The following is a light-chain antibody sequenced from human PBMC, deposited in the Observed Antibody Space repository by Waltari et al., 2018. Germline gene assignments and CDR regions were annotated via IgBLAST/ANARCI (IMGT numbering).Light chain of an antibody. CDR2: WAS. Sequence: DIVMTQSPDSLAVSLGERATINCKSSQVFLYSSNNKNYLAWYQAKPGQPPKLLLSWASTREDGVPDRFSGSGSGTDFTLTISSLQAEDVAVYYCQQHYSTPLTFGGGTKVEIK. J-gene: IGKJ4*01. V-gene: IGKV4-1*01. CDR1: QVFLYSSNNKNY. CDR3: QQHYSTPLT.